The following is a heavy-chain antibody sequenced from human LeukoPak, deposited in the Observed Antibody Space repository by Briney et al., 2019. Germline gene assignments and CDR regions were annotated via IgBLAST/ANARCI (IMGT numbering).Heavy chain of an antibody. J-gene: IGHJ4*02. CDR2: ISSSGGST. D-gene: IGHD3-22*01. V-gene: IGHV3-23*01. CDR3: AKRYYYDNSGLWDS. Sequence: GASLRLSCAASGFTFSSYAMSWVRQAPGKGLEWVSAISSSGGSTYYGDSVKGRFTISRDNSKNTLYLQMNSLRAEDTAVYYCAKRYYYDNSGLWDSWGQGTLVTVSS. CDR1: GFTFSSYA.